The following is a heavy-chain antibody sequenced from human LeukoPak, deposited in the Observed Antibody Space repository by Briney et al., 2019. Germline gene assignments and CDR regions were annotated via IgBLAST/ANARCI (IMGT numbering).Heavy chain of an antibody. CDR3: ARIAVAGWLDALDI. D-gene: IGHD6-19*01. CDR2: FDTDDGET. J-gene: IGHJ3*02. Sequence: ASVKLSCTVSGYTLTELSMHWVRQAPGKGLEWMGGFDTDDGETIYAQKFQGRVTMTEDTSTDTAYMELSSLRSEDTAVYYCARIAVAGWLDALDIWGQGTMVTVSS. V-gene: IGHV1-24*01. CDR1: GYTLTELS.